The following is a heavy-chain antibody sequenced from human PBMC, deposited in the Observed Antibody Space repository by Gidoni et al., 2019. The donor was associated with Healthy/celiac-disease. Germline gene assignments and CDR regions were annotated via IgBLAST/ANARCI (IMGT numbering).Heavy chain of an antibody. J-gene: IGHJ6*02. CDR2: ISSSSSYI. Sequence: EVQLVESGGGLVKPGGSLRLSCAASGFTFSSYSMNWVRQAPGKGLEWVSSISSSSSYIYYADSVKGRFTISRDNAKNSLYLQMNSLRAEDTAVYYCAREGWLGLYYYYGMDVWGQGTTVTVSS. V-gene: IGHV3-21*01. CDR3: AREGWLGLYYYYGMDV. CDR1: GFTFSSYS. D-gene: IGHD6-19*01.